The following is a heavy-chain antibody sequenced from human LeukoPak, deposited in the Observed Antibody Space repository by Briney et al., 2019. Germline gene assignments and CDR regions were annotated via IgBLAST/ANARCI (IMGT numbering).Heavy chain of an antibody. Sequence: GASVKVSCKASGYTFTSYGISWVRQAPGQGLEWMGWISAYNGNTNYAQKPQGRVTMTTDTSTSTAYMELRSLRSDDTAVYYCARDYIVVVPAALDYWGQGTLVTVSS. D-gene: IGHD2-2*01. J-gene: IGHJ4*02. CDR3: ARDYIVVVPAALDY. V-gene: IGHV1-18*04. CDR1: GYTFTSYG. CDR2: ISAYNGNT.